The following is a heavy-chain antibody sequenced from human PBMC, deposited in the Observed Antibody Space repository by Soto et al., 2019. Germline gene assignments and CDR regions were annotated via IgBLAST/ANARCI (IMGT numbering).Heavy chain of an antibody. Sequence: GESLKISCKGSGYKFIDYWIGWVRQVPGKGLEWMGSIYPGDFDIKYGPSFQGQVPISDDKSITTVYIHWSGLTASATGFYYCARAFGGEYYGRRSWYAACWGQGTLVTGS. D-gene: IGHD2-15*01. CDR1: GYKFIDYW. J-gene: IGHJ4*02. CDR3: ARAFGGEYYGRRSWYAAC. V-gene: IGHV5-51*01. CDR2: IYPGDFDI.